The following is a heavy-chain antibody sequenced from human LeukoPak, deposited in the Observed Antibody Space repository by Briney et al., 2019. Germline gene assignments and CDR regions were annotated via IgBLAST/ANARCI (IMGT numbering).Heavy chain of an antibody. CDR2: ISSSSSYI. CDR1: GFTFSSYS. Sequence: GGSLRLSCGASGFTFSSYSMNWVRQAPGKGLEWVSSISSSSSYIYYADSVKGRFTISRDNAKNSLYLQMNSLRAEDTAVYYCARDPSTVTSLFDYWGQGTLVTVSS. D-gene: IGHD4-11*01. J-gene: IGHJ4*02. V-gene: IGHV3-21*01. CDR3: ARDPSTVTSLFDY.